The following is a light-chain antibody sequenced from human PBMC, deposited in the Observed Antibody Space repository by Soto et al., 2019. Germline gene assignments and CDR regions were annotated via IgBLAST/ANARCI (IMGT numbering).Light chain of an antibody. J-gene: IGKJ4*01. V-gene: IGKV1-33*01. CDR3: QHYDSLPPT. Sequence: DIQMTQSPSSLSASVGDRVTITCQASQDISTYLNWYQQKPGKAPKLLIYDASNLETGVPSRFSGSGSGTDFTFTISRLQPEDIATYYCQHYDSLPPTFGGGTKVEIK. CDR2: DAS. CDR1: QDISTY.